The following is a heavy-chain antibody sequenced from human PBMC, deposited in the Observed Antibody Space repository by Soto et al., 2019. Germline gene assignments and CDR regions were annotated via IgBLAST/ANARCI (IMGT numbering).Heavy chain of an antibody. CDR3: ARVGGPSRSSGAYDI. Sequence: PGGSMRLSCAASGFTFSSYSMNWVRQAPGKGLEWVAVISYDGSNKYYADSVKGRFTISRDDAKNTLYLEMNSLRADDTAVYYCARVGGPSRSSGAYDIWVQGTMVTVSS. CDR2: ISYDGSNK. CDR1: GFTFSSYS. D-gene: IGHD1-26*01. J-gene: IGHJ3*02. V-gene: IGHV3-30*03.